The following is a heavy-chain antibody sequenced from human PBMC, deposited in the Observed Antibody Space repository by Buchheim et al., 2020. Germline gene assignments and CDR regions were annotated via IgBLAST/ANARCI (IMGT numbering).Heavy chain of an antibody. CDR1: GFTFSSYA. V-gene: IGHV3-30-3*01. J-gene: IGHJ4*02. Sequence: QVQLVESGGGVVQPGRSLRLSCAASGFTFSSYAMHWVRQAPGKGLEWVAVISYDGSNKYYADSVKGRFTISRDNSKNKLYLQMNSLRAEDTAVYYCARVSSVAAHFDYWGQGTL. CDR3: ARVSSVAAHFDY. D-gene: IGHD6-19*01. CDR2: ISYDGSNK.